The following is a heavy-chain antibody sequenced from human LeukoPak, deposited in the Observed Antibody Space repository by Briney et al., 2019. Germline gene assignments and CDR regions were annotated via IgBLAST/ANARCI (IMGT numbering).Heavy chain of an antibody. D-gene: IGHD2-21*01. CDR3: ATEVSAIDY. V-gene: IGHV1-69*13. J-gene: IGHJ4*02. CDR1: GGTLTNYI. Sequence: ASVKVSCKASGGTLTNYIISWVRQAPGQGLEWMGRIIPYFGTPTYAQKFQGRITIAADESTSTVYMELTSLRSEDTAVYYCATEVSAIDYWGQGTLVTVSS. CDR2: IIPYFGTP.